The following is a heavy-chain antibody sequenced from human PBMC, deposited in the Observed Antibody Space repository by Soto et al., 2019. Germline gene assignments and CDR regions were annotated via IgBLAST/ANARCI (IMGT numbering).Heavy chain of an antibody. Sequence: PGGSLRLSCAASGFTFSSYSMNWVRQAPGKGLEWVSAIGTAGDTYYPGSVKGRFTISRENAKNSLYLQMNSLRAEDTAVYYCARDRYSSSDKEVYGMDVWGQGTTVTVSS. D-gene: IGHD6-13*01. V-gene: IGHV3-13*01. CDR2: IGTAGDT. CDR3: ARDRYSSSDKEVYGMDV. CDR1: GFTFSSYS. J-gene: IGHJ6*02.